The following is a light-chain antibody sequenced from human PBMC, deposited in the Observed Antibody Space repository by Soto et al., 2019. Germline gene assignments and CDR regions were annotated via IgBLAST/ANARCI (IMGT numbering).Light chain of an antibody. CDR2: EAS. CDR1: QSISSW. CDR3: QFCKVHST. J-gene: IGKJ1*01. Sequence: DIQMAQSPSTLSASVGDRVTITCRASQSISSWLAWYQQKPGIAPKLLIYEASSSEIGVPPRFSGSGFGTEFTLTISSLQPEDSATYYCQFCKVHSTFGQGTRLEIK. V-gene: IGKV1-5*03.